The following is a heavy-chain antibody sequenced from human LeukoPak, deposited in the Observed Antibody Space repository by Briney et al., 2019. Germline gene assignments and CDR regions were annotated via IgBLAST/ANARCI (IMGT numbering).Heavy chain of an antibody. CDR1: GLTFSNYA. D-gene: IGHD4-17*01. J-gene: IGHJ3*02. CDR2: ITGSGRGT. CDR3: SKDPNGDYVGAFDM. Sequence: GGSLTLSCTASGLTFSNYATTWVRPAPGKGLEWVSSITGSGRGTYYADSVKGRFSVSRDNSQNTVFLHMNSLRADDTALYYCSKDPNGDYVGAFDMWGPGTMVTVSS. V-gene: IGHV3-23*01.